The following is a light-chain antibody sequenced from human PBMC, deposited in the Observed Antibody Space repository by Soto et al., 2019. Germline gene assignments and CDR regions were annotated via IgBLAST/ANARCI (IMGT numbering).Light chain of an antibody. V-gene: IGLV1-40*01. CDR1: SSNIGASYD. CDR2: ADS. J-gene: IGLJ3*02. CDR3: QSYDSSLGAVV. Sequence: QSVLTQSPSVSGAPGQRVTISCTGSSSNIGASYDVLWYQQFPGAAPKLLIYADSNRPSGVPDRFSGSKSGTSASLAITGLQAEDEADYYCQSYDSSLGAVVFGGGTKLTVL.